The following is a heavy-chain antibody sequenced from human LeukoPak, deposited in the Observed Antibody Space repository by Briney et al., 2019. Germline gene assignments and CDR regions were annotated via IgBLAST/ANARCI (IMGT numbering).Heavy chain of an antibody. Sequence: GGSLRLSCAASGFTFSSHGMNWVRQAPGKGLEWVSGISPSGGITYYTDSVKGRFTISRDNSKNTLYLQMNSLRAEDTAVYYCARGAYASSWLNFDFWGQGTLVTVSS. CDR2: ISPSGGIT. CDR1: GFTFSSHG. J-gene: IGHJ4*02. CDR3: ARGAYASSWLNFDF. V-gene: IGHV3-23*01. D-gene: IGHD6-13*01.